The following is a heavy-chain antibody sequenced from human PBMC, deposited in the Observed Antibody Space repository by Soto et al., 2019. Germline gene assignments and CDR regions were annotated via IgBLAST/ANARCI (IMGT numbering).Heavy chain of an antibody. CDR3: ARVQEVVVPEGPFDP. D-gene: IGHD2-2*01. J-gene: IGHJ5*02. Sequence: GASVKVSCKASGYTFTSYAMHWVRQAPGQRLEWMGWINAGNGNTKYSQKFQGRVTITRDTSASTAYMELSSLRSEDTALYYCARVQEVVVPEGPFDPWGQGTLVTVSS. V-gene: IGHV1-3*01. CDR2: INAGNGNT. CDR1: GYTFTSYA.